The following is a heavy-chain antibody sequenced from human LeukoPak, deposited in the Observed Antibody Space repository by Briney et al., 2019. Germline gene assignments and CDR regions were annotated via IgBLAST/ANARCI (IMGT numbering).Heavy chain of an antibody. V-gene: IGHV4-39*07. Sequence: GSLRLSCAASGFSLSSYWMTWIRQPPGKGLERIGSIYYSGSTHYNPSLKSRVTISVDTSKNQFSLKLSSVTAADTAVYYCARDGEMGTIENYFDYWGQGTLVTVSS. D-gene: IGHD5-24*01. CDR1: GFSLSSYW. J-gene: IGHJ4*02. CDR2: IYYSGST. CDR3: ARDGEMGTIENYFDY.